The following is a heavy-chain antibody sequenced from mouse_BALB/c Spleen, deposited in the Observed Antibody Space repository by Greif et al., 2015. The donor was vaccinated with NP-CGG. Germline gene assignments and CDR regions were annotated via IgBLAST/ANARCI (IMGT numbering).Heavy chain of an antibody. D-gene: IGHD2-14*01. V-gene: IGHV1S81*02. CDR2: INPSNGGT. Sequence: VQLVESGAELVKPGASVKLSCEASGYTFTSYYMYWVKQRPGQGLEWIGEINPSNGGTNFNEKFKSKATLTVDKSSGTAYMQLSSLTSEDSAVYYCTRVGFGYDGGYYAMDYWGQGTSVTVSS. CDR1: GYTFTSYY. J-gene: IGHJ4*01. CDR3: TRVGFGYDGGYYAMDY.